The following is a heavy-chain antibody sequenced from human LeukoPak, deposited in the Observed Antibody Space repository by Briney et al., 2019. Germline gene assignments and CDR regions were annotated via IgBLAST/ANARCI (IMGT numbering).Heavy chain of an antibody. D-gene: IGHD5-18*01. Sequence: SETLSLTCAVYGGSFSGYYWSWIRQPPGKGLEWIGEINHSGSTNYNPSLKGRVTISVDTSKNQFSLKLSSVTAADTAVYYCARLDTAMVLLDYWGQGTLVTVSS. CDR1: GGSFSGYY. V-gene: IGHV4-34*01. J-gene: IGHJ4*02. CDR2: INHSGST. CDR3: ARLDTAMVLLDY.